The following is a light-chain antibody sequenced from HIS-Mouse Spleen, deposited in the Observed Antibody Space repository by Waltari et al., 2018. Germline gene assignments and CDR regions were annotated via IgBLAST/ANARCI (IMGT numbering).Light chain of an antibody. V-gene: IGLV3-1*01. J-gene: IGLJ1*01. CDR3: QAWDSSSYV. CDR1: NLGDHN. Sequence: SYELTQPPSVSVSPGQTASITCSGDNLGDHNACWYQQKPGQSPVLVIYQDSKRPSGIPERFSGSNSGNTATLTISGTQAMDEADYYCQAWDSSSYVFGTGTKVTVL. CDR2: QDS.